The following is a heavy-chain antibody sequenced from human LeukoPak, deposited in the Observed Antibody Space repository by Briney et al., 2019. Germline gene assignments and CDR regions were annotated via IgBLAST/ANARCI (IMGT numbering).Heavy chain of an antibody. CDR2: MNPNSGDT. D-gene: IGHD2-2*01. CDR3: ARLGYCSSTSCPPSWYYYYYMDV. CDR1: GYTFTSYD. V-gene: IGHV1-8*01. Sequence: ASVKVSCTASGYTFTSYDINWVRQAPGQGLEWMGWMNPNSGDTDYAQKFQGRVTMTRNTSISTAYMELSSLRSEDTAVYYCARLGYCSSTSCPPSWYYYYYMDVWGKGTTVTVSS. J-gene: IGHJ6*03.